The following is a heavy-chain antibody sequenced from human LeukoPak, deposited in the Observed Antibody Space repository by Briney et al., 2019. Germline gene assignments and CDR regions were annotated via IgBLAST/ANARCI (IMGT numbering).Heavy chain of an antibody. V-gene: IGHV4-59*01. CDR1: GGSISSYY. CDR3: ARSWWRNALDI. J-gene: IGHJ3*02. D-gene: IGHD2-15*01. Sequence: SSETLSLTCTVSGGSISSYYWSWIRQPPGKGLEWIGYIYYSGSTNYNPSLKSRVTISVDTSKNQFSLKLSSVTAADTAVYYCARSWWRNALDIWGQGTMVTVSS. CDR2: IYYSGST.